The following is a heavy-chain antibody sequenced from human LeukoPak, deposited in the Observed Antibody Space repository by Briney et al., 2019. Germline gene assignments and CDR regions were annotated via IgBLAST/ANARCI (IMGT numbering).Heavy chain of an antibody. CDR1: GGSFSGYY. CDR3: AIARSGWLRYYFDY. J-gene: IGHJ4*02. V-gene: IGHV4-34*01. CDR2: INHSGST. D-gene: IGHD6-19*01. Sequence: SETLSLTCAVYGGSFSGYYWSWIRQPPGKGLEWIGEINHSGSTNYNPSLKGRVTISVDTSKNQFSLKLSSVTAADTAVYYCAIARSGWLRYYFDYWGQGTLVTVSS.